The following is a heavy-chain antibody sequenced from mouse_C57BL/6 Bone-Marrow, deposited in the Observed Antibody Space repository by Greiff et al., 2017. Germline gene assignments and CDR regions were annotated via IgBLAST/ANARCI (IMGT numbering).Heavy chain of an antibody. D-gene: IGHD1-1*01. V-gene: IGHV1-74*01. Sequence: QVQLQQPGAELVKPGASVKVSCKASGYTFTSYWMHWVKQRPGQGLEWIGRIHPSDSDTNYNQKFKGKATLTVDKSSSTAYMQLSSLTSEDSAVYYCAIPLYYYGSQTPYAMDYWGQGTSVTGSS. J-gene: IGHJ4*01. CDR1: GYTFTSYW. CDR3: AIPLYYYGSQTPYAMDY. CDR2: IHPSDSDT.